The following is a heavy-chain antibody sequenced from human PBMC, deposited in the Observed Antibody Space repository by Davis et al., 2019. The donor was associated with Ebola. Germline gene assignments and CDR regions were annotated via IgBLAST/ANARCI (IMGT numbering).Heavy chain of an antibody. CDR2: ISYSAYT. Sequence: SETLSLTCTVSGGSINSGENYWTWIRQHPGRGLEWIGYISYSAYTYYNPSLKSRVTISVDTSKNQFSLKLSSVTAADTAVYYCARDFSWENNASFDYWGQGTLVTVSS. V-gene: IGHV4-31*03. J-gene: IGHJ4*02. D-gene: IGHD1-26*01. CDR3: ARDFSWENNASFDY. CDR1: GGSINSGENY.